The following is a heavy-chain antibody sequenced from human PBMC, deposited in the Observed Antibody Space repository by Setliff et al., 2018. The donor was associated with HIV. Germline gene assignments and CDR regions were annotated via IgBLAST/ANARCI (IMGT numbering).Heavy chain of an antibody. J-gene: IGHJ3*02. CDR2: ISGFNGNT. CDR3: ARVPYRSAWFSGGHDAFDI. D-gene: IGHD6-19*01. Sequence: ASVKVSCKASGYSFASDGPGWVRQAPGQGLEWMGWISGFNGNTKSALSFQDRVAMTTETATSTAYMEMRSLRPDDTAVYFCARVPYRSAWFSGGHDAFDIWGQGTMVTVSS. CDR1: GYSFASDG. V-gene: IGHV1-18*01.